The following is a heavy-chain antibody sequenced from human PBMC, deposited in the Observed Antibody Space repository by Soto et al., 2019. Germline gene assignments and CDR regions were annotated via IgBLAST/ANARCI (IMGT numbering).Heavy chain of an antibody. CDR3: EKDLGRSYPGISPSYGLDV. CDR2: VSFEGSLK. Sequence: LRLSCAGSGFTFNKFGIHWVRQAPGKGLEWVAVVSFEGSLKYYADSVFGRFAVSRENSKNTVYLQMNSLRLDDKALYFCEKDLGRSYPGISPSYGLDVCGMGTTVNSPQ. J-gene: IGHJ6*04. CDR1: GFTFNKFG. D-gene: IGHD3-3*02. V-gene: IGHV3-30*18.